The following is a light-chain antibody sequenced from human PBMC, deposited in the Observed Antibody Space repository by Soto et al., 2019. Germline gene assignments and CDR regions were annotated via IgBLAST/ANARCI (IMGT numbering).Light chain of an antibody. CDR3: CSYAGSTTVV. CDR1: SSDVGSYNL. CDR2: EGS. Sequence: QSVLTQPASVSGSPGQSITISCTGTSSDVGSYNLVSWYQQHPGKAPKVMIYEGSKRPSGVSNRFSGSKSGNTASLTISGLQAEDEADYYCCSYAGSTTVVFGGGTKLTVL. J-gene: IGLJ2*01. V-gene: IGLV2-23*01.